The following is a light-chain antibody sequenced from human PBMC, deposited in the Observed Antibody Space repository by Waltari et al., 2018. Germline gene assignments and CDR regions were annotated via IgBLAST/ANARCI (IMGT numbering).Light chain of an antibody. CDR3: QVWDLSSDRVV. Sequence: YELTQAPSVSLAPGQTATITCGGDNIGRTNVHWYQQKPGQAPVLVVYDDSDRPSGVPERFSGSNSGSTATLTIRRVEAGDEADYYCQVWDLSSDRVVFGGGTKLTVL. CDR2: DDS. J-gene: IGLJ3*02. V-gene: IGLV3-21*02. CDR1: NIGRTN.